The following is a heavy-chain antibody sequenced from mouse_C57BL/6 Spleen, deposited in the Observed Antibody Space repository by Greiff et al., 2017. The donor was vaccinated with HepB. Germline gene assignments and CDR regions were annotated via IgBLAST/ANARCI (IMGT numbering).Heavy chain of an antibody. Sequence: VQLQQSGAELARPGASVKLSCKASGYTFTSYGISWVKQRTGQGLEWIGEIYPRSGNTYYNEKFKGKATLTADKSSSTAYMELRSLTSEDSAVYFCAISLITTVVATKTFDYWGQGTTLTVSS. CDR1: GYTFTSYG. CDR3: AISLITTVVATKTFDY. D-gene: IGHD1-1*01. J-gene: IGHJ2*01. CDR2: IYPRSGNT. V-gene: IGHV1-81*01.